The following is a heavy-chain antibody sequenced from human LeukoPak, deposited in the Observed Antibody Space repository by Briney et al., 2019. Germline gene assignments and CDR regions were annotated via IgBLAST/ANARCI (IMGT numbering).Heavy chain of an antibody. J-gene: IGHJ4*02. CDR3: TTDSNIAAAGPRRQDY. V-gene: IGHV3-15*01. Sequence: GGSLRLSCAASGFTFSSYEMNWVRQAPGKGLEWVGRIKSKTDGGTTDYAAPVKGRFTISRDDSKNTLYLQMNSLKTEDTAVYYCTTDSNIAAAGPRRQDYWGQGTLVTVSS. CDR1: GFTFSSYE. D-gene: IGHD6-13*01. CDR2: IKSKTDGGTT.